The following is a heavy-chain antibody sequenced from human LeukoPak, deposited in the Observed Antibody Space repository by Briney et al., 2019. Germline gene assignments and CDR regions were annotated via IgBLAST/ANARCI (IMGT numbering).Heavy chain of an antibody. Sequence: GGSLRLSCAASGFTFDDYAMHWVRQAPGKGLEWVSGISWNSGSIGYADSVKGRFTISRDNAKNSLYLQMNSLRAEDMALYYCAKDQGLYCSGGSCYSGAFDIWGQGTMVTVSS. D-gene: IGHD2-15*01. CDR1: GFTFDDYA. J-gene: IGHJ3*02. V-gene: IGHV3-9*03. CDR3: AKDQGLYCSGGSCYSGAFDI. CDR2: ISWNSGSI.